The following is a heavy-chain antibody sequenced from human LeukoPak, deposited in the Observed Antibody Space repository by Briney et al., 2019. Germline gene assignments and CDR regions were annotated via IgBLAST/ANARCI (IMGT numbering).Heavy chain of an antibody. Sequence: SVKVSCKASGGTFSSYAISWVRQAPGQGLEWMGRIIPIFGTANYAHKFQGRVTITTDESTSTAYMELSSLRSEDTAVYYCARGDYYDSSGLDLWGRGTLVTVSS. D-gene: IGHD3-22*01. V-gene: IGHV1-69*05. CDR1: GGTFSSYA. J-gene: IGHJ2*01. CDR3: ARGDYYDSSGLDL. CDR2: IIPIFGTA.